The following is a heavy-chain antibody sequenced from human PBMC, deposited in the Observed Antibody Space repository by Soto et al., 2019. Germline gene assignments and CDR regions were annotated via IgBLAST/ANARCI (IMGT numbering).Heavy chain of an antibody. J-gene: IGHJ6*02. CDR3: ARVFRSSWYGGYYYGMDV. CDR2: INHSGST. V-gene: IGHV4-34*01. D-gene: IGHD6-13*01. CDR1: GGSFSGYY. Sequence: SETLSLTCAVYGGSFSGYYWSWIRQPPGKGLEWIGEINHSGSTNYNPSLKSRVTISVDTSRNQFSLKLSSVTAADTAVYYCARVFRSSWYGGYYYGMDVWGQGTTVTVS.